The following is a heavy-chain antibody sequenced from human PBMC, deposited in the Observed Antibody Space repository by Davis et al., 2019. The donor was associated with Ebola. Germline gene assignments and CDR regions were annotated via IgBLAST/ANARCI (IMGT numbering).Heavy chain of an antibody. J-gene: IGHJ4*02. CDR2: ISGSGGST. CDR1: AFTFSTYT. Sequence: GESLKISCAASAFTFSTYTMNWVRQAPGKGLEWVSAISGSGGSTYYADSVEGRFTISRDNSKNTLYLQMNSLRAEDTAVHYCAKGTCSSASCVFDYWGQGSLVTVSS. D-gene: IGHD2-2*01. V-gene: IGHV3-23*01. CDR3: AKGTCSSASCVFDY.